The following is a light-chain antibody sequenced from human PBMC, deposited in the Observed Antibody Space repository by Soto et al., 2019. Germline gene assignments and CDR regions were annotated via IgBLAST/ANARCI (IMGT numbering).Light chain of an antibody. V-gene: IGKV3-20*01. J-gene: IGKJ1*01. Sequence: EIVLTQSPDTLSLSPGERATLSCRASQSVSSSDLAWYQQKPGQAPRLLIYGAYSRATGIPDRFSGSGSGTDFTLTINRVEPEDFAVYYCQQYGSSPSWTFGQGTTVEFK. CDR2: GAY. CDR1: QSVSSSD. CDR3: QQYGSSPSWT.